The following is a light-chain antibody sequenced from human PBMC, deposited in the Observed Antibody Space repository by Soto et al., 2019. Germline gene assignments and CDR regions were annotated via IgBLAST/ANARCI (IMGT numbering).Light chain of an antibody. CDR1: QDISNY. V-gene: IGKV1-33*01. CDR3: QQYDNLFT. CDR2: DAS. Sequence: DIQMTQSPSSLSASVGDRVTITCQASQDISNYLNWYQQKPGKAQKLLIYDASNLETGAPSRFSGSRSGTDFTFTISSLQPEDIATYYCQQYDNLFTFGGGTKVEIK. J-gene: IGKJ4*01.